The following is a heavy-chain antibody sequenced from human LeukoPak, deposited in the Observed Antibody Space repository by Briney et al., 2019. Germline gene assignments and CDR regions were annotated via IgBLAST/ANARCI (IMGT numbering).Heavy chain of an antibody. V-gene: IGHV1-2*02. Sequence: ASVKVSCKASGYTFTGYYMHWVRQAPGQGLDWMGWINPNSGGTNYAQKFQGRVTMTRDTSISTAYMELSRLRSDDTAVYYCARLKPRYGSGRSWFDPWGQGTLVTVSS. D-gene: IGHD3-10*01. CDR3: ARLKPRYGSGRSWFDP. J-gene: IGHJ5*02. CDR1: GYTFTGYY. CDR2: INPNSGGT.